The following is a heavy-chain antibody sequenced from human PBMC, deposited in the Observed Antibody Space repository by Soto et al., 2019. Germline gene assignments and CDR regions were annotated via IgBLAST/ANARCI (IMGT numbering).Heavy chain of an antibody. D-gene: IGHD2-15*01. CDR3: TINSGANAGGRWANS. Sequence: EVQLVESGGDLVKPGGSLRLSCAASGLTFTNAWMNWFRQAPGKGLEWVGRMKSIGDGGTTDYAAPVRGRFSISRDDSKNMLYLQLNSLKTEDTAVYYCTINSGANAGGRWANSWGPGTLVTVSS. J-gene: IGHJ4*02. V-gene: IGHV3-15*07. CDR1: GLTFTNAW. CDR2: MKSIGDGGTT.